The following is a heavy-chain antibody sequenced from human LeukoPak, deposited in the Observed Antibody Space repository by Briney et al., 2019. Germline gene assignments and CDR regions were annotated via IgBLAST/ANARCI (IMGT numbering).Heavy chain of an antibody. CDR2: IYYSGST. CDR1: GDSMNGYY. V-gene: IGHV4-59*01. CDR3: ARGSGDYGDYGYFDY. J-gene: IGHJ4*02. Sequence: SETLSLTCSVSGDSMNGYYWSWIRQPPGKGLEWIGSIYYSGSTNYNPSLKSRVAISVDTSKNQFSLKLSSVTAADTAVYYCARGSGDYGDYGYFDYWGQGTLVTVSS. D-gene: IGHD4-17*01.